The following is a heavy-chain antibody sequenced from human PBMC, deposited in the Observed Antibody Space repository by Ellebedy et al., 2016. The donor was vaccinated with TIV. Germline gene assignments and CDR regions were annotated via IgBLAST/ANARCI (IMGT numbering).Heavy chain of an antibody. CDR3: ARRGSYGDYAVQINSWSDT. Sequence: PGGSLRLSCAASGFNFRSYWMTWVRQAPGKGLEWVANIRQEGDVKYYVDSVRGRFTVSRDNARNSLYLKMNNLRVEDTAVYYCARRGSYGDYAVQINSWSDTWGQGTLVTVSS. CDR1: GFNFRSYW. J-gene: IGHJ5*02. CDR2: IRQEGDVK. V-gene: IGHV3-7*01. D-gene: IGHD3-16*01.